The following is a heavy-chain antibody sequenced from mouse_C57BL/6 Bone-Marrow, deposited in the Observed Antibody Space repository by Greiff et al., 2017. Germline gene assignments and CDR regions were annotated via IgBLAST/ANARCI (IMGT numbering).Heavy chain of an antibody. CDR1: GYSITSGYD. V-gene: IGHV3-1*01. CDR3: AREAMDY. CDR2: IRYSGST. Sequence: EVKLEESGPGMVKPSQSLSLTCTVTGYSITSGYDWHWIRHFPGNKLEWMGYIRYSGSTNYNPSLKSRISITHDTSKNHFFLKVNSVTTEDTATYYCAREAMDYWGQGTSVTVSS. J-gene: IGHJ4*01.